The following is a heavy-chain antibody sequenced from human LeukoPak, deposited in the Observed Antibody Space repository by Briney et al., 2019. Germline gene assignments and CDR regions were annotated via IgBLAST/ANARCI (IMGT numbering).Heavy chain of an antibody. CDR3: AKCYYDSAEGHFDH. V-gene: IGHV3-23*01. D-gene: IGHD3-22*01. CDR2: ISASGIST. CDR1: GFTFGSYA. Sequence: GGSLRLSCAASGFTFGSYAMSWVRQAPGKGLEWVSAISASGISTYYADSVKGRFTISRDKSENTLYLRMNSLRAEDTAVYYCAKCYYDSAEGHFDHWGQGTLVTVSS. J-gene: IGHJ4*02.